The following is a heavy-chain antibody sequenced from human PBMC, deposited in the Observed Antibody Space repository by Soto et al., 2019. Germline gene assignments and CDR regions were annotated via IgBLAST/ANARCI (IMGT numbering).Heavy chain of an antibody. D-gene: IGHD4-17*01. CDR2: IIPMFDTA. CDR1: GGTISNYA. Sequence: QVQLVQSGAEVKKPGSSVKVSCKASGGTISNYAISWVRQAPGHGLEWMGGIIPMFDTANYAQKFQGRVTITADESTSTVDMELSSLRSEDTALYYCATGLFDYGDYSADYWGQGTLFTVSS. CDR3: ATGLFDYGDYSADY. J-gene: IGHJ4*02. V-gene: IGHV1-69*12.